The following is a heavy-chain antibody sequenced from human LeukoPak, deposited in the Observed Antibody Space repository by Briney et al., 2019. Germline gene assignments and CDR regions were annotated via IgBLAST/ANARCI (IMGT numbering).Heavy chain of an antibody. D-gene: IGHD3-16*02. V-gene: IGHV4-39*07. CDR1: SGSIGSSSNY. CDR3: ARDYRMDGYYYYYMDV. Sequence: PSETLSLTCTVSSGSIGSSSNYWGWIRQAPGKWLEWIGNVYYSGSTFYNPSLKSRVTMSVDTSKNQFSLKLSSVTAADTAVYYCARDYRMDGYYYYYMDVWGKGTTVIVSS. CDR2: VYYSGST. J-gene: IGHJ6*03.